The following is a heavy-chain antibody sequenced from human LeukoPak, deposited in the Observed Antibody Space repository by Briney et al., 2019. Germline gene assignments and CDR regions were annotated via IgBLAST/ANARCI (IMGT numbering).Heavy chain of an antibody. J-gene: IGHJ4*02. CDR1: GGSISSGGYY. Sequence: PSQTLSLTCTVSGGSISSGGYYWSWIRQHPGKGLEWIGYIYYSGSTYYNPSLKSRVTISVDTSKNQFSLKLSSVTAADTAVYYCAREIAEDGVAAAGPIDYWGQGTLVTVSS. CDR2: IYYSGST. V-gene: IGHV4-31*03. D-gene: IGHD6-13*01. CDR3: AREIAEDGVAAAGPIDY.